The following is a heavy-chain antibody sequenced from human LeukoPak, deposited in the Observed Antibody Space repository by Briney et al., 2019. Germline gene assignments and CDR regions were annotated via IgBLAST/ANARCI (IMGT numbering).Heavy chain of an antibody. J-gene: IGHJ4*02. V-gene: IGHV3-11*04. D-gene: IGHD6-13*01. Sequence: GGSLRLSCAASGFTFSDYYMSWTRQAPGKGLEWVSYISSSGSTIYYADSVKGRFTISRDNAKNSLYLQMNSLRAEDTAVYYCARSLEAGYSSSWYWGYWGQGTLVTVSS. CDR3: ARSLEAGYSSSWYWGY. CDR2: ISSSGSTI. CDR1: GFTFSDYY.